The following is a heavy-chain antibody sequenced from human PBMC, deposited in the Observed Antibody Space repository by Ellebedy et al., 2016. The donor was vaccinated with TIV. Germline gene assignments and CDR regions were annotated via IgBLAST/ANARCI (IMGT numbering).Heavy chain of an antibody. CDR2: FNPNRGGT. CDR3: TSYIVLDY. CDR1: GYTFTGYY. Sequence: AASVKVSCKASGYTFTGYYIHWVRQAPGQGLEWLGWFNPNRGGTNYAEKFQGRVTMTRDTSISTAYMELSSLRSDDTAVYYCTSYIVLDYWGQGTLVTVSS. J-gene: IGHJ4*02. D-gene: IGHD1-26*01. V-gene: IGHV1-2*02.